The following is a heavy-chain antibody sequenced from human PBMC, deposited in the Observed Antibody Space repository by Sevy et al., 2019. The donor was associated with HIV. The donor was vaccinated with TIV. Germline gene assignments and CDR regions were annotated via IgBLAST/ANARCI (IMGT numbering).Heavy chain of an antibody. V-gene: IGHV3-21*01. D-gene: IGHD3-10*01. Sequence: GGSLRLSCVASGFTFSNYNMNWVRQAPGMGLEWVSSISSSGSYIYYADSVKGRFTISRDNAKNSLYLQMNSLRAEDTAVYYCAREGRGYWGQGTLVTVSS. CDR2: ISSSGSYI. J-gene: IGHJ4*02. CDR1: GFTFSNYN. CDR3: AREGRGY.